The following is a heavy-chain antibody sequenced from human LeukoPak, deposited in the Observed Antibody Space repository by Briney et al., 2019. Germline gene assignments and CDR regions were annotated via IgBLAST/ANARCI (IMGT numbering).Heavy chain of an antibody. J-gene: IGHJ4*02. D-gene: IGHD5-24*01. CDR3: AREEMASD. CDR2: IYSGGST. V-gene: IGHV3-53*01. Sequence: GGSLRLSCAASGFTVNSNYMNRVRQAPGKGLEWVSVIYSGGSTYYADSVKGRFTISRDNSKNTLYLQMNSLRAEDTAVYYCAREEMASDWGQGTLVTVSS. CDR1: GFTVNSNY.